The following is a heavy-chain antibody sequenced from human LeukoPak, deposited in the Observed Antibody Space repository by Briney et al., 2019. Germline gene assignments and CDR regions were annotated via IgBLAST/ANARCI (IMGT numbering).Heavy chain of an antibody. CDR2: IYYSGST. D-gene: IGHD7-27*01. CDR3: ARALGRLSWFDP. CDR1: GGSISSRSYY. J-gene: IGHJ5*02. Sequence: SGTLSLTCTVSGGSISSRSYYWGWIRQPPGKGLEWIGSIYYSGSTYYNPSLQSRVTISVDTSKNQFSLKLRSVTAADTAVYYCARALGRLSWFDPWGQGTLVTVSS. V-gene: IGHV4-39*01.